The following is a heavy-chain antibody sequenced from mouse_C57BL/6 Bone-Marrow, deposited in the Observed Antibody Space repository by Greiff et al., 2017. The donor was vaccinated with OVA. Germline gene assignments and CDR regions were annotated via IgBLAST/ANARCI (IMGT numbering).Heavy chain of an antibody. CDR1: GYTFTSYW. J-gene: IGHJ3*01. D-gene: IGHD4-1*01. CDR2: IDPSDSYT. CDR3: ERRGKLGRDVAY. Sequence: QVQLKQPGAELVMPGASVKLSCKASGYTFTSYWMHWVKQRPGQGLEWIGEIDPSDSYTNYNQKFKGKSTLTVDKSSSTAYMQLSSLTSEDSAVYYGERRGKLGRDVAYGGQGTLVTVSA. V-gene: IGHV1-69*01.